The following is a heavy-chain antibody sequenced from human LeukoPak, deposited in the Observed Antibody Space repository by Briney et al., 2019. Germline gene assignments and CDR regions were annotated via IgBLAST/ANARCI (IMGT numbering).Heavy chain of an antibody. Sequence: GGSLRLSCVASGFTFSSYAMSWVRQAAGKGLEWVSSTSSSGETTYYADSVKGRFTISRDNSRNTLYLQVNSLRAEDTAVYYCAKDRPNYYGTNGHYYRRDGDCWGQGTLVTVSS. J-gene: IGHJ4*02. V-gene: IGHV3-23*01. CDR3: AKDRPNYYGTNGHYYRRDGDC. CDR1: GFTFSSYA. D-gene: IGHD3-22*01. CDR2: TSSSGETT.